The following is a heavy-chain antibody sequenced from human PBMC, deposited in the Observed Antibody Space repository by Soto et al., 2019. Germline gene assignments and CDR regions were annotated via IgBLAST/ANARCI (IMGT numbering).Heavy chain of an antibody. CDR2: INPSGGST. D-gene: IGHD6-6*01. CDR3: ARGGPYSRWSYYFDY. J-gene: IGHJ4*02. Sequence: ASVKVSCKASGYTLHWVRQAPGQGLEWMGIINPSGGSTSYAQNFQGRVTMTRDTSTSTAYMELSSLRSEDTAVYYCARGGPYSRWSYYFDYWGQGTQVTVSS. V-gene: IGHV1-46*01. CDR1: GYT.